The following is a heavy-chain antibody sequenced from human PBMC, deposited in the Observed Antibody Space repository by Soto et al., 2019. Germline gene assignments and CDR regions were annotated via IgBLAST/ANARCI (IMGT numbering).Heavy chain of an antibody. J-gene: IGHJ5*02. CDR3: ARGRDIARWFDP. D-gene: IGHD2-15*01. CDR1: GGSISSGDYY. V-gene: IGHV4-30-4*01. CDR2: IYYSGST. Sequence: SETLSLTCTVPGGSISSGDYYWSWIRQPPGKGLEWIGYIYYSGSTYYNPSLKSRVTISVDTSKNQFSLKLSSVTAADTAVYYCARGRDIARWFDPWGQGTLVTVSS.